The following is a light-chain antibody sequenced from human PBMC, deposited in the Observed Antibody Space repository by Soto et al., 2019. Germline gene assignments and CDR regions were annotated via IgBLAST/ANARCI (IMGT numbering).Light chain of an antibody. CDR3: QSYDSSLSVV. CDR1: SSNIGAGYE. Sequence: QSVLTQPPSVSGAPGQRVTISCTGSSSNIGAGYEVHWYQQLPGTAPKLLIYVNSNRPSGVPDRFSGSKSGTSASLAITGLQAEDEADYYCQSYDSSLSVVFGGGTKVTVL. CDR2: VNS. J-gene: IGLJ2*01. V-gene: IGLV1-40*01.